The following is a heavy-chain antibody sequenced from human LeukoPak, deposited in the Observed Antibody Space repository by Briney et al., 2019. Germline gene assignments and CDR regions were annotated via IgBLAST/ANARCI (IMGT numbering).Heavy chain of an antibody. J-gene: IGHJ6*04. V-gene: IGHV3-48*04. Sequence: GGSLRLSCAASAFSFSSYGMQWVRQAPGKGLEWVSYISSSGSTIYYADSVKGRFTISRDNAKNSLYLQMNSLRAEDTAVYYCAELGITMIGGVWGKGTTVTISS. CDR1: AFSFSSYG. CDR3: AELGITMIGGV. CDR2: ISSSGSTI. D-gene: IGHD3-10*02.